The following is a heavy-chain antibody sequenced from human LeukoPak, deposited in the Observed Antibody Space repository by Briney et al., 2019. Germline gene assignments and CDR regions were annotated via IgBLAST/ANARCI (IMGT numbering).Heavy chain of an antibody. D-gene: IGHD3-3*01. Sequence: ASVKVSCKASGYTFTSYGIRWVRQAPGQGLEWMGWISAYNGNTNYAQKLQGRVTMTTDTSTSTAYMELRSLRSDDTAVYYCGTIFGVVANDAFDIWGQGTMVTVSS. CDR1: GYTFTSYG. CDR2: ISAYNGNT. CDR3: GTIFGVVANDAFDI. J-gene: IGHJ3*02. V-gene: IGHV1-18*01.